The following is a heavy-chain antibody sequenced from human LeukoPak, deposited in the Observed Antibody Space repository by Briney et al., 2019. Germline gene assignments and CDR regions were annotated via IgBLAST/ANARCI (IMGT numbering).Heavy chain of an antibody. Sequence: SETLSLTCTVSGGSISSGGYYWSWIRQHPGKGLEWIGYIYYSGSTYYNPSLKSRVTISVDTSKNQFSLKLSSVTAADTAVYYCARGSMLSGDFDYWGQGTLVTVSS. CDR3: ARGSMLSGDFDY. CDR1: GGSISSGGYY. D-gene: IGHD3-10*02. J-gene: IGHJ4*02. CDR2: IYYSGST. V-gene: IGHV4-31*03.